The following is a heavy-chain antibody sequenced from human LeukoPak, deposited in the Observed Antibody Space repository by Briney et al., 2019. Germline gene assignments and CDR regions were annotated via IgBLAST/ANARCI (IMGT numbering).Heavy chain of an antibody. CDR3: AAAYYYDSSGYLAGAFDI. V-gene: IGHV1-24*01. J-gene: IGHJ3*02. CDR2: FDPEDGET. Sequence: ASVKVSCKVSGYTLTELSMHWVRQAPGKGLEWMGGFDPEDGETIYAQKFQERVTITRDMSTSTAYMELSSLRSEDTAVYYCAAAYYYDSSGYLAGAFDIWGQGTMVTVSS. D-gene: IGHD3-22*01. CDR1: GYTLTELS.